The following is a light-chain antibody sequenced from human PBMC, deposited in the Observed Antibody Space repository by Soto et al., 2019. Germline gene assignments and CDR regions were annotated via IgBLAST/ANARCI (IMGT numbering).Light chain of an antibody. CDR2: KAS. V-gene: IGKV1-5*03. CDR3: QQYNSYRWT. J-gene: IGKJ1*01. CDR1: QSISTY. Sequence: DIQMTQSPSTLSASVGDRVTITCRASQSISTYLAWYQQKPGKAPKLLIYKASSLESGVPSRFSGSGSGTEFTLTISGLQPDDFATYYWQQYNSYRWTFGLGTKVDIK.